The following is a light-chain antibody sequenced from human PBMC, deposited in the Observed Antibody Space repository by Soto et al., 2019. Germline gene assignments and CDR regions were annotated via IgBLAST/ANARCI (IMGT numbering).Light chain of an antibody. CDR1: QMVLYSYSNKSY. CDR2: WAS. Sequence: DIVMTQSPDSLAVSFGERATINCNCTQMVLYSYSNKSYLAWYQQKLGQPPKLLIYWASTRESGVPARFSGSGSGTDFTLTISSLQAEDVAVYYCQQYYSTPLTFGGGTKVDI. J-gene: IGKJ4*01. V-gene: IGKV4-1*01. CDR3: QQYYSTPLT.